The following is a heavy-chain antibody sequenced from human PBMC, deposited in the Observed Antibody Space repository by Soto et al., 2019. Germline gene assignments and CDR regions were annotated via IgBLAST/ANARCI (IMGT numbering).Heavy chain of an antibody. D-gene: IGHD2-2*01. J-gene: IGHJ5*02. V-gene: IGHV1-69*13. Sequence: GASVKVSCKASGCTFSSYAISWVRQAPGQGFEWMGGIIPIFGTANYAQKFQGRVTITADESTSTAYMELSSLRSEDTAVYYCARDQDQLLWDDWFDPWGQGTLVTVSS. CDR1: GCTFSSYA. CDR3: ARDQDQLLWDDWFDP. CDR2: IIPIFGTA.